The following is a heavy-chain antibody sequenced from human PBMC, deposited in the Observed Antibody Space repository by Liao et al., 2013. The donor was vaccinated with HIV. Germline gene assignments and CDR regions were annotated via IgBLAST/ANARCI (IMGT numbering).Heavy chain of an antibody. Sequence: QVQLQESGPGLVKPSETLSLTCTVSGGTISSYYSWIRQPAGKGLEWIGRIYTSGSIFYNPSLKSRVTMSVDKSKNQFSLELTSVTAADTAVYFCARGGSFFDYWGQGTLVTVSS. CDR2: IYTSGSI. CDR3: ARGGSFFDY. D-gene: IGHD5-12*01. V-gene: IGHV4-4*07. J-gene: IGHJ4*02. CDR1: GGTISSYY.